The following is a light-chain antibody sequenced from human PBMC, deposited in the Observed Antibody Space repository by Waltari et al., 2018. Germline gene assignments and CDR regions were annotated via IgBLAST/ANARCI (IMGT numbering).Light chain of an antibody. Sequence: DIQMTQYPSSLSASVGDSITITCRASQSVSNYLNWYQQKPGKPPKLLIFGSSSLQSAVPSRFSGSGSGTDFTLTISSLQPEDFATYYCQQTYSVLYTFGQGTKLQI. CDR3: QQTYSVLYT. CDR2: GSS. CDR1: QSVSNY. J-gene: IGKJ2*01. V-gene: IGKV1-39*01.